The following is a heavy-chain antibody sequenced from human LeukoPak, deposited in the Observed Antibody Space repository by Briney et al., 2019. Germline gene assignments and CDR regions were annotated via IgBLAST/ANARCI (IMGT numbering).Heavy chain of an antibody. V-gene: IGHV1-69*04. CDR2: IIPIFGIA. J-gene: IGHJ3*02. CDR1: GGTFSSYA. Sequence: SVKVSCKASGGTFSSYAISWVRQAPGQGLEWMGRIIPIFGIANYAQKFQGRVTITADKSTSTAYMELSSLRSEDTAVYYCETLGGNGSRFYVFDIGGQGKRVTVSS. CDR3: ETLGGNGSRFYVFDI. D-gene: IGHD4-23*01.